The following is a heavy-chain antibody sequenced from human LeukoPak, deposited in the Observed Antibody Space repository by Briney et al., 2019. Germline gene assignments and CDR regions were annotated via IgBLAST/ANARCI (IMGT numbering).Heavy chain of an antibody. D-gene: IGHD3-3*01. CDR1: GGSISSYY. Sequence: PSETLSLTCTVSGGSISSYYWSWIRQPPGKGLEWIGYIYYSGSTNYNPSLKSRVTISVDTSKNQFSLKLSSVTAADTAVYYCASAYYDFWSGYLDAFDIWGQGTMVTVSS. CDR3: ASAYYDFWSGYLDAFDI. CDR2: IYYSGST. J-gene: IGHJ3*02. V-gene: IGHV4-59*08.